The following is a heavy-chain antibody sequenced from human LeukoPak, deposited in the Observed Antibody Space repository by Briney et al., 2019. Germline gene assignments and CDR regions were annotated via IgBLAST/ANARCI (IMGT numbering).Heavy chain of an antibody. Sequence: PGGSLRLSCAASGFIFSSYSMNWVRQAPGKGLEWVSSISTGSNYIYYADSLKGRFIISRDNAKNSLYLQMNSLRAEDTAVYYCARDSGGWFDPWGQGSLVTVSS. CDR3: ARDSGGWFDP. D-gene: IGHD1-14*01. V-gene: IGHV3-21*01. J-gene: IGHJ5*02. CDR2: ISTGSNYI. CDR1: GFIFSSYS.